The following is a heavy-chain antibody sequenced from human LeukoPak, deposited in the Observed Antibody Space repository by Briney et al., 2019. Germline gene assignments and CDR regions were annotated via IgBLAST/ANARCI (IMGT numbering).Heavy chain of an antibody. CDR2: IYHSGST. CDR3: ARPLDTTFFNAFDI. Sequence: PSETLSLTCAVSGGSISSSNWWSWVRQPPAKGLDWIGEIYHSGSTNYNPSLKSRVTISVDTSKNQFSLKLTSVTAADTAVYYCARPLDTTFFNAFDIWGQGTMVTVSS. J-gene: IGHJ3*02. CDR1: GGSISSSNW. D-gene: IGHD2/OR15-2a*01. V-gene: IGHV4-4*02.